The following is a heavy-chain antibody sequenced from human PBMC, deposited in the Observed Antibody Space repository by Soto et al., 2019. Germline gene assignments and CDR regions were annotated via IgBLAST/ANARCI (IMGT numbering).Heavy chain of an antibody. CDR1: GSSIIDEYH. J-gene: IGHJ4*02. V-gene: IGHV4-30-4*01. CDR2: ISYTGTT. CDR3: ARQPTVTTTRRFFDS. Sequence: TSETLSLTCTVSGSSIIDEYHLTLIRHSPAKGLEWIGYISYTGTTYYNPSLKSRVTISGDTSKNQFSLRMASVTAADTAVYYCARQPTVTTTRRFFDSWGQGSLVTVSS. D-gene: IGHD4-17*01.